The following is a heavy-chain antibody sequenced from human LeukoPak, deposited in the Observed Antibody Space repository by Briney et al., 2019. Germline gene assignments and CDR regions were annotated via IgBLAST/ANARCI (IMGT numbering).Heavy chain of an antibody. D-gene: IGHD3-9*01. Sequence: SETLSLTCTVSGGSISSYYWSWIRQPPGKGLEWIWDIYYSGSTNYTPSLKSRVTISVDTSKNQFSLKLSSVTAADTAVYYCARLDYDILTGQRPGGWFDPWGQGTLVTVSS. CDR2: IYYSGST. V-gene: IGHV4-59*08. CDR3: ARLDYDILTGQRPGGWFDP. J-gene: IGHJ5*02. CDR1: GGSISSYY.